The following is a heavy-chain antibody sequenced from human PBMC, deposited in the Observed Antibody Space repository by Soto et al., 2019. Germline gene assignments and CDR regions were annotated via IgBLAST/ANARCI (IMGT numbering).Heavy chain of an antibody. CDR2: ISYDGSNK. D-gene: IGHD3-16*02. V-gene: IGHV3-30-3*01. Sequence: GGSLRLSCAASGFTFSSYAMHWVRQAPGKGLERVAVISYDGSNKYYADSVKGRFTISRDNSKNTLYLQMNSLRAEDTAVYYCAIDSLYDYVWGSYRTRGMDVWGQGTTVTVSS. CDR1: GFTFSSYA. J-gene: IGHJ6*02. CDR3: AIDSLYDYVWGSYRTRGMDV.